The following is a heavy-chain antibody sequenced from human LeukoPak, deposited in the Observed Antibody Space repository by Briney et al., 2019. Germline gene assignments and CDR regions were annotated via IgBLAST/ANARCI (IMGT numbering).Heavy chain of an antibody. J-gene: IGHJ3*02. D-gene: IGHD4-11*01. CDR2: ISTSGST. CDR1: GGSISSSSFY. CDR3: ARRYRDAFDI. V-gene: IGHV4-61*02. Sequence: PSETLSLTCTVSGGSISSSSFYWGWIRQPAGKGLEWIGRISTSGSTNYNPSLQSRVTISVDTSKNQFSLTLSSVTAADTAVYYCARRYRDAFDIWGQGTMVTVSP.